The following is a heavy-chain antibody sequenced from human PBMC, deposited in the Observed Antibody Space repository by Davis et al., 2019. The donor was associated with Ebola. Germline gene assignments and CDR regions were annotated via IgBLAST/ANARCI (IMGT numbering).Heavy chain of an antibody. CDR3: ARDDDSSGWVWYFDL. D-gene: IGHD6-19*01. V-gene: IGHV3-20*04. Sequence: GESLKISCAASGFTFDDYAMTWVRQAPGKGLEWVSGINWNGGSTGYADSVKGRFTISRDNAKNSLYLQMNSLRAEDTAVYYCARDDDSSGWVWYFDLWDRGTLVTVSS. CDR1: GFTFDDYA. CDR2: INWNGGST. J-gene: IGHJ2*01.